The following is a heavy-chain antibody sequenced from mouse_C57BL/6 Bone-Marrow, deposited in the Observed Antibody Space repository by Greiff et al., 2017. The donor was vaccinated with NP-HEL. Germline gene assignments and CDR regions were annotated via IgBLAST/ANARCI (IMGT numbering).Heavy chain of an antibody. D-gene: IGHD1-1*01. CDR2: ISNLAYSI. CDR3: ARADYGSSHWYFDV. CDR1: GFTFSDYG. J-gene: IGHJ1*03. V-gene: IGHV5-15*01. Sequence: EVQLVESGGGLVQPGGSLKLSCAASGFTFSDYGMAWVRQAPRKGPEWVAFISNLAYSIYYADTVTGRFTISRENAKNTLYLEMSSLRSEDTAMYYCARADYGSSHWYFDVWGTGTTVTVSS.